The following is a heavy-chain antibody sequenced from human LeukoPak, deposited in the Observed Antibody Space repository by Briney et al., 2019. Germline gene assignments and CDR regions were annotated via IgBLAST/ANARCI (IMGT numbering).Heavy chain of an antibody. CDR3: AKDRYSSGWYSDFDY. D-gene: IGHD6-19*01. CDR2: ISDDGSNK. CDR1: GFTFSKYA. V-gene: IGHV3-30*18. J-gene: IGHJ4*02. Sequence: SGGSLRLSCAASGFTFSKYAMHWVRQAPGKAREWVAVISDDGSNKYYGDSVKGRFTISRDNSKNTVYLQMNSLRAEDTAVYYCAKDRYSSGWYSDFDYWGQGTLVTVSS.